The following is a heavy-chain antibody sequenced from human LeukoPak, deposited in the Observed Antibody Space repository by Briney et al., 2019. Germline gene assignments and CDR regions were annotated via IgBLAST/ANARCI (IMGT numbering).Heavy chain of an antibody. CDR3: ASGPPFLKYFEY. V-gene: IGHV3-23*01. J-gene: IGHJ4*02. CDR2: ISVGAEYI. Sequence: GGSLRLSCAASGFTFSTYVMNWFRQAPGQGLEWVSTISVGAEYIFYADSVKGRFTISRDDSNNALYLQMHSLRAEDTALYYCASGPPFLKYFEYWGQGTLVTVSS. D-gene: IGHD3-3*01. CDR1: GFTFSTYV.